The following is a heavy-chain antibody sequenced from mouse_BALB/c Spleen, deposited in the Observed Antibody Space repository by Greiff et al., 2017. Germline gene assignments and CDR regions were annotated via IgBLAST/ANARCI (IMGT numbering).Heavy chain of an antibody. CDR3: AYGNYGFAY. D-gene: IGHD2-10*02. Sequence: EVHLVESGPELVKPGASVKISCKASGYTFTDYNMHWVKQSHGKSLEWIGYIYPYNGGTGYNQKFKSKATLTVDNSSSTAYMELRSLTSEDSAVYYCAYGNYGFAYWGQEALGTVSA. J-gene: IGHJ3*01. CDR2: IYPYNGGT. V-gene: IGHV1S29*02. CDR1: GYTFTDYN.